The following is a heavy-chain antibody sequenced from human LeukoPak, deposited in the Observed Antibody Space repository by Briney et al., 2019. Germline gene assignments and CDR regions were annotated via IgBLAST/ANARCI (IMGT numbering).Heavy chain of an antibody. J-gene: IGHJ4*02. CDR3: ATQLERRFDY. CDR2: INHSGST. V-gene: IGHV4-34*01. CDR1: GGSFSGYY. D-gene: IGHD1-1*01. Sequence: PSETLSLTCAVCGGSFSGYYWSWIRQPPGKGLEWIGEINHSGSTNYNPSLKSRVTISVDTSKNQFSLKLSSVTAADTAVYYCATQLERRFDYWGQGTLVTVSS.